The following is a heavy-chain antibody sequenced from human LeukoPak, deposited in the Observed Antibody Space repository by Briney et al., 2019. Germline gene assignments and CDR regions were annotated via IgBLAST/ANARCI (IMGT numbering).Heavy chain of an antibody. J-gene: IGHJ4*01. D-gene: IGHD3-10*01. V-gene: IGHV4-34*01. CDR2: INHSGST. CDR3: ARWCYGSGSYYYAFDY. Sequence: SETLSLTCAVYGGSFSGYYWSWIRQPPGKGLEWIGEINHSGSTNYNPSLKSRVTISVDTSKNHFSLKLSSVTAADTAVCYCARWCYGSGSYYYAFDYWGQGILVTVSS. CDR1: GGSFSGYY.